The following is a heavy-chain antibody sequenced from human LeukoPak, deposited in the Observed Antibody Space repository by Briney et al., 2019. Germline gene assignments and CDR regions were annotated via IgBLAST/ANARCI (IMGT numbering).Heavy chain of an antibody. V-gene: IGHV3-7*05. J-gene: IGHJ5*02. CDR3: ARDRPVDDLLEWPTGWFDP. CDR1: GFTFSSYW. CDR2: IKQDGSEK. D-gene: IGHD3-3*01. Sequence: GGSLRLSCAASGFTFSSYWMSWVRQAPGKGLEWVANIKQDGSEKYSVDSVKGRFTISRDNAKTSLYLQMNSLRAEDTAVYYCARDRPVDDLLEWPTGWFDPWGQGTLVTVSS.